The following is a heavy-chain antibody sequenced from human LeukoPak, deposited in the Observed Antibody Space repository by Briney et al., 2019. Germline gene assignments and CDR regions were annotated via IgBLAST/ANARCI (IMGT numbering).Heavy chain of an antibody. Sequence: KTSETLSLTCAVYGGSFSGYYWSWIRQPPGKGREWIGEINHSGSTNYNPSLKSRVTISVDTSKNQFSLKLSSVTAADTAVYYCARLGWYKGSFDYWGQGTLVTVSS. CDR1: GGSFSGYY. J-gene: IGHJ4*02. D-gene: IGHD6-19*01. CDR3: ARLGWYKGSFDY. CDR2: INHSGST. V-gene: IGHV4-34*01.